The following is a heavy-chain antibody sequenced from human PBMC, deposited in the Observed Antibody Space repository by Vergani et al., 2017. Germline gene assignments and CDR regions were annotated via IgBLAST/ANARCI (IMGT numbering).Heavy chain of an antibody. D-gene: IGHD1-7*01. V-gene: IGHV4-34*01. Sequence: QVQLQQWGAGLLKPSETLSITCAVYGGSFSGYYWSWIRKPPGKGLEWIGEINHSGSTNYNPSLKSRVTISVDTSKNQFSLKLSSVTSADTAVYYCARVLGWNYPYYYYCMAVWGQGTTVTVSS. CDR1: GGSFSGYY. J-gene: IGHJ6*02. CDR2: INHSGST. CDR3: ARVLGWNYPYYYYCMAV.